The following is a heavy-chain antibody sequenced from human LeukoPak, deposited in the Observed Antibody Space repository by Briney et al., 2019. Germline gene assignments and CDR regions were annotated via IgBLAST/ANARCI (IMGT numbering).Heavy chain of an antibody. CDR2: IKQDGSEK. V-gene: IGHV3-7*01. CDR1: GFTFSSYW. Sequence: GGSLRLSCAASGFTFSSYWMSWVRQAPGKGLEWVANIKQDGSEKYYVDSVKGRFTISRDNAKNSLYLQMNSLGAEDTAVYYCARGAKPALWFGGPYFDYWGQGTLVTVSS. J-gene: IGHJ4*02. CDR3: ARGAKPALWFGGPYFDY. D-gene: IGHD3-10*01.